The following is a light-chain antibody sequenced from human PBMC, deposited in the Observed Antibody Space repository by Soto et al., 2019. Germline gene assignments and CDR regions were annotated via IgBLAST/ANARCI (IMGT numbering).Light chain of an antibody. CDR3: QQPSSTLSIT. Sequence: DIQMTQSPSSLSASVGDRVTITCRASESIARHLNWYQQKPGKAPKLLIYAASSLQIGVPSRFRGGGSGTDFTLTINNLQPEDFAAYYCQQPSSTLSITFGQGTRLQIK. J-gene: IGKJ5*01. V-gene: IGKV1-39*01. CDR2: AAS. CDR1: ESIARH.